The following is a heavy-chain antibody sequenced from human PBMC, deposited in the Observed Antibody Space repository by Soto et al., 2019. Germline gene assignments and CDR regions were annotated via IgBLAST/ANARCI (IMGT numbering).Heavy chain of an antibody. CDR2: MSSGGGTV. CDR1: GFTFSFYD. CDR3: ARKASDDLDY. V-gene: IGHV3-48*03. D-gene: IGHD1-1*01. Sequence: EVQLVESGGGFVQPGGSLRLSCAASGFTFSFYDVNWVRQAPGKGPEWVSYMSSGGGTVYYADSVKGRFTISRDNAKNALYLQMNSLRAEDTAVYYCARKASDDLDYWGQGPLFTVSS. J-gene: IGHJ4*02.